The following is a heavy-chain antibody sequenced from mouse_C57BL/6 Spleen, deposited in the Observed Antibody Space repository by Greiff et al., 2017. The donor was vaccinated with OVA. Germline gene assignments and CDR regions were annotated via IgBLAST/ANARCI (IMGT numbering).Heavy chain of an antibody. CDR2: IYIGNGYT. CDR1: GYTFTSYG. J-gene: IGHJ3*01. D-gene: IGHD1-1*01. V-gene: IGHV1-58*01. Sequence: VQLQQSGAELVRPGSSVKLSCKTSGYTFTSYGINWVKQRPGQGLEWIGYIYIGNGYTEYHEKFKGKATLTSDTASSKAYMQLSSLTSEDSAIYICSRDYYGSSYVFADWGQGTLVTVSA. CDR3: SRDYYGSSYVFAD.